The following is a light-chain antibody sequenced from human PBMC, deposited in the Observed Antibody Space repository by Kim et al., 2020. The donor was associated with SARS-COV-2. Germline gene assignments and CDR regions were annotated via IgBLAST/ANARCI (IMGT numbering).Light chain of an antibody. CDR1: SGHSSYS. J-gene: IGLJ3*02. V-gene: IGLV4-60*03. CDR3: ETWDSNTWV. CDR2: LAVSGSY. Sequence: SVKLTCTLSSGHSSYSIAWHQQQPGKAPRFLMRLAVSGSYKKGSGVPDRFSGSSSGADRYVTISNLQSEDEADYYCETWDSNTWVFGGGTKVTVL.